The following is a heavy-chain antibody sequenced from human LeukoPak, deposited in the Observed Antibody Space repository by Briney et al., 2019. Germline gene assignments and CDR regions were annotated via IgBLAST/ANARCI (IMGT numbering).Heavy chain of an antibody. CDR3: AREYSSSSGRAFDI. Sequence: PGGSLRLSCAASGFTLTTYTMNWVRQAPGKGLEWVSSISSSSATIYYADSVKGRFTISRDNAKNSLYLQMNSLRAEDTAVYYCAREYSSSSGRAFDIWGQGTTVTVSS. V-gene: IGHV3-48*01. CDR1: GFTLTTYT. CDR2: ISSSSATI. J-gene: IGHJ3*02. D-gene: IGHD6-6*01.